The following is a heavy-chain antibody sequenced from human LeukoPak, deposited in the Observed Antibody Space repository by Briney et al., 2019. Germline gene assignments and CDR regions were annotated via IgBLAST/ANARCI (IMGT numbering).Heavy chain of an antibody. D-gene: IGHD6-19*01. J-gene: IGHJ4*02. CDR3: ATLTSGIAVAGTTDY. CDR2: FDPEDGEV. Sequence: ASVKVSCKVSGYTLSELSMHWVRQAPGKGLEWMGSFDPEDGEVIYAQKFQGRVTMTEDTSIDTAYMELSSLRSEDTAVYYCATLTSGIAVAGTTDYWGQGTLVTVSS. V-gene: IGHV1-24*01. CDR1: GYTLSELS.